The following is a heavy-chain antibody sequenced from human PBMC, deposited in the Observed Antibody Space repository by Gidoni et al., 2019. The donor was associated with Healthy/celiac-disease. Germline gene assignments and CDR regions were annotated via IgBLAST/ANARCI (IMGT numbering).Heavy chain of an antibody. D-gene: IGHD3-9*01. CDR3: ARDLLDYDILTGWGDY. V-gene: IGHV3-33*01. CDR2: IWYDGSNK. CDR1: GFTFSSYG. J-gene: IGHJ4*02. Sequence: QVQLVESGGGVVQPGRSLRLSCAASGFTFSSYGMHWVRQAPGKGLEWVAVIWYDGSNKYYADSVKGRFTISRDNSKNTLYLQMNSLRAEDTAVYYCARDLLDYDILTGWGDYWGQGTLVTVSS.